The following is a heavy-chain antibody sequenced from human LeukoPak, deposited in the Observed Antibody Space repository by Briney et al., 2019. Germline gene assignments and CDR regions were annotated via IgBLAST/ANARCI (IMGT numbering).Heavy chain of an antibody. Sequence: SETLSLTCAVYGGSFSGYYWSWIRQPPGQGLEWIGEINHSGSTNYNPSLKSRVTISVDTSKNQFSLKLSSVTAADTAVYYCARRRYGSGSYSPWGYWGQGTLVTVSS. CDR2: INHSGST. CDR3: ARRRYGSGSYSPWGY. V-gene: IGHV4-34*01. CDR1: GGSFSGYY. D-gene: IGHD3-10*01. J-gene: IGHJ4*02.